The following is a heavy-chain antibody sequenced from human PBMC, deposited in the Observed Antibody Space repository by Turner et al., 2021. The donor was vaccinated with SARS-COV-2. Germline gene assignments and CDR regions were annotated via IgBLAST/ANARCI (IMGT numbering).Heavy chain of an antibody. J-gene: IGHJ3*02. CDR3: VKVGGATLAFDI. CDR1: GFTFSSYA. D-gene: IGHD1-26*01. Sequence: EVQLLESGGGVLQPGGSLRLFCAASGFTFSSYALNWVRQARGEGVEWVSAISGSGGSTYYADSVKGRFTISRANSKNTLYLKMNSLRAEDTAVYDCVKVGGATLAFDIWGQGTMVTVSS. V-gene: IGHV3-23*01. CDR2: ISGSGGST.